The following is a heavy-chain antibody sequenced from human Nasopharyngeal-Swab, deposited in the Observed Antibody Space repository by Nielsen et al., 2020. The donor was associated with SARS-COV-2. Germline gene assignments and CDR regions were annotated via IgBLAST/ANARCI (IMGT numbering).Heavy chain of an antibody. D-gene: IGHD6-13*01. CDR1: GFTFSSYG. J-gene: IGHJ4*02. CDR2: ISGSGGST. CDR3: AKRVGAAAGTLHFDY. V-gene: IGHV3-23*01. Sequence: GESLKISCAASGFTFSSYGMHWVRQAPGKGLEWVSAISGSGGSTYYADSVKGRFTISRDNSKNTLYLQMNSLRAEDTAVYYCAKRVGAAAGTLHFDYWGQGTLVTVSS.